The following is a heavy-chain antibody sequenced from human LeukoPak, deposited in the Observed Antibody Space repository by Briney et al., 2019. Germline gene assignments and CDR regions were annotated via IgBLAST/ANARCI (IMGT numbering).Heavy chain of an antibody. CDR1: GGSISSSNW. J-gene: IGHJ4*02. V-gene: IGHV4-4*02. Sequence: SGTLSLTCAVSGGSISSSNWWSWVRQPPGKGLEWIGEIYHSGSTNYNPSLKSRVTISVDKSKNQFSLKLSSVTAADTAVYYCARGWRYYGSGSYPGTFDYWGQGTLVTVSS. CDR2: IYHSGST. D-gene: IGHD3-10*01. CDR3: ARGWRYYGSGSYPGTFDY.